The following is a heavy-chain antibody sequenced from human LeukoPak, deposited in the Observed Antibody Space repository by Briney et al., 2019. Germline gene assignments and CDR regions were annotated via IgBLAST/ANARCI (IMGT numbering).Heavy chain of an antibody. Sequence: SETLSLTCTVSGGSISDYYWSWVRQPAGKGLEWIGRIHISGTTYYNPSLKSRFTMSIDTSKNQFSLKLSSVTAADTAVYYCATYSITGAWAEYFLHWGQGTLVTVSS. D-gene: IGHD2/OR15-2a*01. CDR2: IHISGTT. CDR3: ATYSITGAWAEYFLH. J-gene: IGHJ1*01. V-gene: IGHV4-4*07. CDR1: GGSISDYY.